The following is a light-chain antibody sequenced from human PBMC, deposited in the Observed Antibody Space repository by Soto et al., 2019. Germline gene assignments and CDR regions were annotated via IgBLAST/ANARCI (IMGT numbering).Light chain of an antibody. V-gene: IGLV2-11*01. CDR2: DVS. CDR1: SSDVGGYDY. CDR3: CAYAGSNTWV. J-gene: IGLJ3*02. Sequence: QSALTQPRSVSGSPGQSVTISCTGTSSDVGGYDYVSWYQQHPGKAPKLMIFDVSKWPSGVPDRFSGSKSGNTASLTISGLQDEDEADYYCCAYAGSNTWVVGGGTKLTVL.